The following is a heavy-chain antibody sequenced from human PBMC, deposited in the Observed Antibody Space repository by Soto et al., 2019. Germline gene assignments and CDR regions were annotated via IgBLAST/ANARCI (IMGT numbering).Heavy chain of an antibody. CDR1: GFTFINYA. J-gene: IGHJ4*02. Sequence: VGSLRLSCEASGFTFINYAMSWVRQSPGKGLEWVSSISDTGGDSYYADSMDGRFTVSRDNSKNTLYLQINSLRAEDTAIYYCVRDLYRSATMPCLDHWGQGAPVTVSS. D-gene: IGHD1-1*01. CDR3: VRDLYRSATMPCLDH. CDR2: ISDTGGDS. V-gene: IGHV3-23*01.